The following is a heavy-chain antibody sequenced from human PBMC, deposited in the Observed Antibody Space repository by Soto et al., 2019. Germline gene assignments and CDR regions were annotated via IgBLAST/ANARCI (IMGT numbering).Heavy chain of an antibody. D-gene: IGHD5-18*01. CDR1: GFTFTSYE. CDR2: ITNSGSTI. J-gene: IGHJ5*02. V-gene: IGHV3-48*03. CDR3: AGGGGYSYKNWFDP. Sequence: PGGSLRLSCAASGFTFTSYEMNWVRQAPGKGLEWVSYITNSGSTIYYADSVKGRFTISRDNAKNSLYLQMNSLRAEDTAVYYCAGGGGYSYKNWFDPWGQGTLVTVSS.